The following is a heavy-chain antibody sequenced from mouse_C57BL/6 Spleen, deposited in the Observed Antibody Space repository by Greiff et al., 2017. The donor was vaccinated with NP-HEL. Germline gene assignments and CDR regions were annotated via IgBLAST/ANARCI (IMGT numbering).Heavy chain of an antibody. CDR3: AREDWYFDV. V-gene: IGHV5-16*01. CDR1: GFTFSDYY. J-gene: IGHJ1*03. CDR2: INYDGSST. Sequence: EVKLVESEGGLVQPGSSMKLSCTASGFTFSDYYMAWVRQVPEKGLEWVANINYDGSSTYYLDSLKSRFIISRDNAKNILYLQMSSLKSEDTATYYCAREDWYFDVWGTGTTVTVSS.